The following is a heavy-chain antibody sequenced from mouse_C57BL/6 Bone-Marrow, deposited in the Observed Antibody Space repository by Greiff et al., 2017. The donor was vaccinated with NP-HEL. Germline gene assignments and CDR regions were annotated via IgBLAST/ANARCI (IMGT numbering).Heavy chain of an antibody. V-gene: IGHV1-64*01. CDR3: ARDRGYNSLFDY. CDR2: IHPNSGST. D-gene: IGHD2-14*01. Sequence: QVQLQQPGAELVKPGASVKLSCKASGYTFTSYWMHWVKQRPGQGLEWIGMIHPNSGSTNYNEKFKSKATLTVDKSSSTAYMQLSSLTSEDSAVYYCARDRGYNSLFDYWGQGTTLTVSS. J-gene: IGHJ2*01. CDR1: GYTFTSYW.